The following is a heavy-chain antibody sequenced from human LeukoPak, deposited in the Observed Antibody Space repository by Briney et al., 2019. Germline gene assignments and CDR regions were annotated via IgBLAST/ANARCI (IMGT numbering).Heavy chain of an antibody. V-gene: IGHV1-46*01. CDR2: INPSGGST. D-gene: IGHD3-16*01. CDR1: GYSFTSYY. Sequence: ASVKVSCKASGYSFTSYYMHWVRQAPGQGLEWMGIINPSGGSTSYAQKFQGRVTMTRDMSTSTVYMELSSLRSEDTAVYYCARDRGYYDHIWGNSNWLDPWGQGALVTVSS. CDR3: ARDRGYYDHIWGNSNWLDP. J-gene: IGHJ5*02.